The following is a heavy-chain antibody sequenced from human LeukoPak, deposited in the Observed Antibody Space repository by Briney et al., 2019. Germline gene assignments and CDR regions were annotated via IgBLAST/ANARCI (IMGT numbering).Heavy chain of an antibody. CDR2: INPNSGGT. V-gene: IGHV1-2*04. D-gene: IGHD3-9*01. CDR3: ARGHTSYYDILTSYSSHFDY. CDR1: GYTFTGYY. Sequence: ASVKVSCKASGYTFTGYYMHWVRQAPGQGLEWMGWINPNSGGTNYAQKFQGWVTMTRDTSISTAYMELSRLRSDDTAVYYCARGHTSYYDILTSYSSHFDYWGQGTLVTVSS. J-gene: IGHJ4*02.